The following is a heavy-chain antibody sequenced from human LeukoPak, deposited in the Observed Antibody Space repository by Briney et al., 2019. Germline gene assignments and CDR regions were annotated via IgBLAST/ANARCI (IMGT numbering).Heavy chain of an antibody. CDR3: ARDATTEPGTVYMDV. D-gene: IGHD6-13*01. CDR1: GFTFSSYE. V-gene: IGHV3-48*03. Sequence: GGSLRLSCAASGFTFSSYEMNWVRQAPGKGLEWVSYISSSGSTIYYADSVKGRFTISRDNAKNSLYLQMNSLRAEDTALYFCARDATTEPGTVYMDVWGKGTTVTISS. J-gene: IGHJ6*03. CDR2: ISSSGSTI.